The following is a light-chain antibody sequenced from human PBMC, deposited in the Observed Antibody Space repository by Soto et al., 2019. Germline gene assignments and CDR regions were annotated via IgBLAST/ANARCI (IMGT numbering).Light chain of an antibody. J-gene: IGKJ1*01. CDR1: QGISSY. Sequence: AIQMTHTPSTLATSAVGRITSSFLMSQGISSYLAWYQQKPGKAPELLIYAASTLQSGVPPTFSGSGSGTDFTLPISCLKSEDFATYYCQKYYSFPPGTFGNGTTVDIK. V-gene: IGKV1D-8*02. CDR2: AAS. CDR3: QKYYSFPPGT.